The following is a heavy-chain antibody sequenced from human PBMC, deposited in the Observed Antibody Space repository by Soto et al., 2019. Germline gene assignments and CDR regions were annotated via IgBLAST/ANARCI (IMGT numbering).Heavy chain of an antibody. CDR2: IKYSGTT. D-gene: IGHD1-26*01. CDR1: GGSISSSRCH. J-gene: IGHJ3*02. Sequence: PSETLSLTCTVSGGSISSSRCHWGWIRQPPGKGLEWIASIKYSGTTFYNPSLKSRVTLSVDTSKNQFALKLSSVTAAETAVYHCARYGITGSYHDAFDIWGQGTMVTVSS. CDR3: ARYGITGSYHDAFDI. V-gene: IGHV4-39*01.